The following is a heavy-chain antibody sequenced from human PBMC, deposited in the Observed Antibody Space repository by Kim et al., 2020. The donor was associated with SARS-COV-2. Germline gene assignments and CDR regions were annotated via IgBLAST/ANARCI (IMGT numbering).Heavy chain of an antibody. CDR3: ARLDIVVVPAATSPYSSSSPYYFDY. CDR2: INHSGST. J-gene: IGHJ4*02. Sequence: SETLSLTCAVYGGSFSGYYWSWIRQPPGKGLEWIGEINHSGSTNYNPSLKSRVTISVDTSKNQFSLKLSSVTAADTAVYYCARLDIVVVPAATSPYSSSSPYYFDYWGQGTLVTVSS. D-gene: IGHD2-2*03. V-gene: IGHV4-34*01. CDR1: GGSFSGYY.